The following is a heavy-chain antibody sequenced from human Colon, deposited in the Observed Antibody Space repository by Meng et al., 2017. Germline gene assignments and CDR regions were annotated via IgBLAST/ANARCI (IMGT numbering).Heavy chain of an antibody. CDR1: GFTVTDNY. D-gene: IGHD1-1*01. Sequence: GRSLRLSCAGSGFTVTDNYVTWVRLAPGKGLEWVSMITGDGRTQLADSVKARFAISRDTSSNTVYHQMNSLRPKDTAVYYCASRFANVYNARTLETSEIWGRGTLVTVSS. V-gene: IGHV3-66*02. CDR3: ASRFANVYNARTLETSEI. CDR2: ITGDGRT. J-gene: IGHJ3*02.